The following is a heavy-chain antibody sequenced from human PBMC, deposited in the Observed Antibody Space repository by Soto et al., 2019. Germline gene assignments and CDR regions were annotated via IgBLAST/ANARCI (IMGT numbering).Heavy chain of an antibody. CDR2: VSPYDGYT. J-gene: IGHJ6*02. Sequence: ASVKVSCKASGYTFSSYGINWVRQAPGQGLEWLGWVSPYDGYTNYAQILQGRVSMTTDTSTKTAYMEVRSLRSDDTAVYYCARGGYYDSSGSRNYSYYGMNVWGQGTTVTVSS. CDR3: ARGGYYDSSGSRNYSYYGMNV. D-gene: IGHD3-22*01. V-gene: IGHV1-18*01. CDR1: GYTFSSYG.